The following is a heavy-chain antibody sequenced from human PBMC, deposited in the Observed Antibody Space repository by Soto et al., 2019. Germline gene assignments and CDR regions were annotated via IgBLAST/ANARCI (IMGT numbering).Heavy chain of an antibody. D-gene: IGHD3-16*01. CDR3: ARYYDYRGGTSGGMDV. CDR2: LYVGDST. J-gene: IGHJ6*02. V-gene: IGHV3-53*01. Sequence: SGGSLRLSCAASGFSVSTNYMSWVRQTPGQGLEWVSVLYVGDSTYYADSVKGRFTISRDTSKNMLYLQMNSLRAEDTALYYCARYYDYRGGTSGGMDVWGQGATVTVSS. CDR1: GFSVSTNY.